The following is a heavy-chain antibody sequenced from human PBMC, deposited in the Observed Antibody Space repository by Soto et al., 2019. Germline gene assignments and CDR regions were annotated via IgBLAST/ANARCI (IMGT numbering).Heavy chain of an antibody. V-gene: IGHV4-59*01. CDR2: IYYSGST. CDR1: GGSISSYY. D-gene: IGHD3-3*01. Sequence: SETLSLTCTVSGGSISSYYWSWIRQPPGKGLEWIGYIYYSGSTNYNPSLKSRVTISVDTSKNQFSLKLSSVTAADTAVYYCARVGILGVVYPLDYWGLGTLVTVSS. J-gene: IGHJ4*02. CDR3: ARVGILGVVYPLDY.